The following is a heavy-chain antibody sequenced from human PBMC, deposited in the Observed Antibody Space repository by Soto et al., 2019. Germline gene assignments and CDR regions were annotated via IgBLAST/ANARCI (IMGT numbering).Heavy chain of an antibody. V-gene: IGHV1-18*01. Sequence: QVQLVQSGAEVKKPGASVKVSCKASGYTFTSYGISWVRQAPGQGLEWMGWISAYNGNTNYAQKLQGRVTMTTDTSTSTAYMELRCLRSDDTAVYYCASELTYYDSSGPAYWGQGTLVTVSS. CDR3: ASELTYYDSSGPAY. J-gene: IGHJ4*02. D-gene: IGHD3-22*01. CDR2: ISAYNGNT. CDR1: GYTFTSYG.